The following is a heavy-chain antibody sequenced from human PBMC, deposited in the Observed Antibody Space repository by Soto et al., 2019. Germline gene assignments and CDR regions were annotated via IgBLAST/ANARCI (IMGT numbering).Heavy chain of an antibody. CDR1: GFTFRSYA. Sequence: QVQLVESGGGVVQPGRSLRLSCEASGFTFRSYAMHLVRKAPGKVLEWVALISFDGRKKQYADSVQGRFTISRDNSKSTSSMPVNSLTIQDPAVYYCARSGSSFPFYHCGQGTLVPVSS. CDR3: ARSGSSFPFYH. CDR2: ISFDGRKK. D-gene: IGHD1-26*01. V-gene: IGHV3-30*04. J-gene: IGHJ1*01.